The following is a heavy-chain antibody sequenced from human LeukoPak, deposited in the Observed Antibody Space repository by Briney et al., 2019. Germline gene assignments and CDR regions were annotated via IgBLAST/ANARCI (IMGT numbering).Heavy chain of an antibody. CDR2: ISYDGSNK. CDR3: AQPELVTNSPLGY. CDR1: EFTFSSYG. Sequence: GGSLRLSCAASEFTFSSYGMHWVRQSPGKGLEWVAVISYDGSNKHYADSVKGRFTISRDNSKNTLYLQMNSLTAEDTAVYYCAQPELVTNSPLGYWGQGTLVTVSS. J-gene: IGHJ4*02. D-gene: IGHD3-9*01. V-gene: IGHV3-30*18.